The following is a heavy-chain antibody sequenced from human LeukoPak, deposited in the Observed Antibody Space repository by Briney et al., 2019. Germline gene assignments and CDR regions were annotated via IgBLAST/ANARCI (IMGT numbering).Heavy chain of an antibody. CDR1: GFTFSGYA. CDR3: AKGGESHVTSLDY. D-gene: IGHD2-21*01. Sequence: GGSLRLSCAASGFTFSGYAMSWVRQAPGKGLEWVSAISGSGGSTYYADSVKGRFTISRDNSKNTLYLQMNSLRAEDTAVYYCAKGGESHVTSLDYWGQGTLVTVSS. CDR2: ISGSGGST. J-gene: IGHJ4*02. V-gene: IGHV3-23*01.